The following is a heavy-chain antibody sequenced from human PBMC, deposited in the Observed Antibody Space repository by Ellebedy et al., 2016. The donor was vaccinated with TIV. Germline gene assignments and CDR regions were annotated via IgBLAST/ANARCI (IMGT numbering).Heavy chain of an antibody. D-gene: IGHD3-9*01. V-gene: IGHV4-59*08. CDR2: IYYSGTT. J-gene: IGHJ5*02. Sequence: MPSETLSLTCTVSGGSVNNFFWSWIRQPPGKRLQWIGYIYYSGTTKYNPSLESRVSISIDTSKNQFSLKLSSVTAADSAVYYCARHDPVPYFANGFDPWGQGTLVTVSS. CDR3: ARHDPVPYFANGFDP. CDR1: GGSVNNFF.